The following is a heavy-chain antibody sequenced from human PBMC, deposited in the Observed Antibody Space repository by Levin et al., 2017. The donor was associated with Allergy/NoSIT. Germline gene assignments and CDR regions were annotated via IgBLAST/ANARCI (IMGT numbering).Heavy chain of an antibody. D-gene: IGHD3-9*01. Sequence: ASVKVSCKASGYTFTSYGISWVRQAPGQGLEWMGWISAYNGNTNYAQKLQGRVTMTTDTSTSTAYMGLRSLRSDDTAVYYCARDLPRKLGWTVLNILTGLPSADYFDYWGQGTLVTVSS. V-gene: IGHV1-18*01. J-gene: IGHJ4*02. CDR2: ISAYNGNT. CDR1: GYTFTSYG. CDR3: ARDLPRKLGWTVLNILTGLPSADYFDY.